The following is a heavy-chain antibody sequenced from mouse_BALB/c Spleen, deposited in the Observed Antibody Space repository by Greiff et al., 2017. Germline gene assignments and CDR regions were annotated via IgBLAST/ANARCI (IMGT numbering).Heavy chain of an antibody. CDR1: GYTFTSYD. CDR2: IDPYYGGT. J-gene: IGHJ1*01. CDR3: ARGGGNWYFDV. D-gene: IGHD1-1*02. V-gene: IGHV1-85*01. Sequence: QVQLQQSGAELVKPGASVKLSCKASGYTFTSYDINWVRQRPEQGLEWIGNIDPYYGGTSYNQKFKGKATLTVDKSSSTAYMQLKSLTSEDSAVYYCARGGGNWYFDVWGAGTTVTVSA.